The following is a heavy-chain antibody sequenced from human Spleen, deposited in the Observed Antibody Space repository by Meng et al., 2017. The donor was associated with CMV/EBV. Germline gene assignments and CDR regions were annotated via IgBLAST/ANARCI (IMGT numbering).Heavy chain of an antibody. CDR2: ISSSSSYI. V-gene: IGHV3-21*01. D-gene: IGHD3-10*01. J-gene: IGHJ6*02. CDR3: AKGKSATLGYGMDI. Sequence: GESLKISCAASGFTFSSYSMNWVRQAPGKGLEWVSSISSSSSYIYYADSVKGRFTISRDNAKNSLYLQMNSLRAEDTAVYYCAKGKSATLGYGMDIWGQGTTVTVSS. CDR1: GFTFSSYS.